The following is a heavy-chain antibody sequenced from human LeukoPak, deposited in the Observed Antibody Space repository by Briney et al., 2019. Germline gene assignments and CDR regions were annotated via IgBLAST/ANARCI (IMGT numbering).Heavy chain of an antibody. CDR3: ARESGIDVDTVMVLDY. CDR1: GFTFSIYT. J-gene: IGHJ4*02. Sequence: GGSLRLSCTASGFTFSIYTMNWVRQAPGKGLEWVSSISSSSSNIYYADSVKGRFTISRDNAKSSLYLQMNSLRVEDTAVYYCARESGIDVDTVMVLDYWGQGNLVTVSS. V-gene: IGHV3-21*01. D-gene: IGHD5-18*01. CDR2: ISSSSSNI.